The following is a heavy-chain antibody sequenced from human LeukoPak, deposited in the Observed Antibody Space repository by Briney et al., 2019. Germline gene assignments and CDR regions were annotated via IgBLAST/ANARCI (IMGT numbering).Heavy chain of an antibody. V-gene: IGHV3-23*01. D-gene: IGHD3-16*02. CDR3: AKDPSSRYRRESWFDP. Sequence: GGSLTLSCAASGFTFSSYARSWVRQAPGKGLVWVSAISGSGGRTYYADSVKGRFTISTANSQNTLYLQMNSLSAEDTAVYSCAKDPSSRYRRESWFDPWGQGTLVTVSS. J-gene: IGHJ5*02. CDR2: ISGSGGRT. CDR1: GFTFSSYA.